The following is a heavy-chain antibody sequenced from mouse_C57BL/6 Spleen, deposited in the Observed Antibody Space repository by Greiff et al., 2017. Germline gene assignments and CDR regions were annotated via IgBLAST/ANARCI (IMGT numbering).Heavy chain of an antibody. J-gene: IGHJ4*01. V-gene: IGHV5-17*01. D-gene: IGHD3-2*02. Sequence: EVKLMESGGGLVKPGGSLKLSCAASGFTFSDYGMHWVRQAPEKGLEWVAYISSGSSTIYYADTVKGRFTISRDNAKNTLFLQMTSLRSEDTAMYYCARKPTAQATAMDYWGQGTSVTVSS. CDR1: GFTFSDYG. CDR3: ARKPTAQATAMDY. CDR2: ISSGSSTI.